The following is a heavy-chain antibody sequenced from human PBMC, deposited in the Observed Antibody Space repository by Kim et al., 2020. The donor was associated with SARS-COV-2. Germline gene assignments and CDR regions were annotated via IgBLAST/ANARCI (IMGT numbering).Heavy chain of an antibody. CDR1: GFAFSDYF. CDR2: ISSSGSTT. J-gene: IGHJ4*02. CDR3: VRQKAGRGSLDS. Sequence: GGSLRLSCAASGFAFSDYFMTWIRQAPGKGLEWVSDISSSGSTTYYADSVKGRFTISRDNAKNSLYLQANSLRAEDTAVYYCVRQKAGRGSLDSWGQGTLVTVSS. V-gene: IGHV3-11*01. D-gene: IGHD3-16*01.